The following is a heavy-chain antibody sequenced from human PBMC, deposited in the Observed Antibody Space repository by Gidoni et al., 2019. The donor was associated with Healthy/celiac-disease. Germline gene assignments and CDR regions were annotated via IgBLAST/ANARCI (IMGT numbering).Heavy chain of an antibody. Sequence: QVQLQESGPGLVKPSETLSLTCTVSGGSISSYYWSWIRQPPGKGLEWLGYIYSSGSTNYNPSLKSRVTISVDTSKNQFSLKLSSVTAADTAVYYCARNIAAAGTVNWFDPWGQGTLVTVSS. V-gene: IGHV4-59*01. D-gene: IGHD6-13*01. CDR2: IYSSGST. CDR1: GGSISSYY. J-gene: IGHJ5*02. CDR3: ARNIAAAGTVNWFDP.